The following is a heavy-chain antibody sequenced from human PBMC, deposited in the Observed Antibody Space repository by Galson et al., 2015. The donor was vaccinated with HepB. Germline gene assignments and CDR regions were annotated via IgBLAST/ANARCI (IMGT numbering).Heavy chain of an antibody. CDR2: IWYDGSNR. Sequence: SLRLSCAASGFIFSNYGMHWVRQAPGKGLEWVAVIWYDGSNRYYADSVKGRLTISRDYSKDTLYLQMNNLRAEDTAVYYCTRDRCSGSYCFDYWGQGTLVTVSS. CDR3: TRDRCSGSYCFDY. CDR1: GFIFSNYG. V-gene: IGHV3-33*01. D-gene: IGHD1-26*01. J-gene: IGHJ4*02.